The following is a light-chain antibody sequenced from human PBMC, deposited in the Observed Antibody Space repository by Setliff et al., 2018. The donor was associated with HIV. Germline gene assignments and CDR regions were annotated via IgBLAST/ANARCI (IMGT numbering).Light chain of an antibody. CDR1: ITDIGNYES. Sequence: QSVLTQPASVSGSPGQSITIPCTGSITDIGNYESVSWYQQHPGEVPKRMIYDVTKRPSGISSRFSGSKSGNTASLTISGLQAEDEADYYCCSYVNGDTWIFGGGTKVTVL. CDR2: DVT. J-gene: IGLJ2*01. V-gene: IGLV2-23*02. CDR3: CSYVNGDTWI.